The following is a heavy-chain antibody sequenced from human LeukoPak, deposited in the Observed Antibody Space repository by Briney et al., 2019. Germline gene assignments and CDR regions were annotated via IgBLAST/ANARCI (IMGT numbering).Heavy chain of an antibody. CDR3: ATLDTGADDAFDI. V-gene: IGHV4-39*07. D-gene: IGHD7-27*01. Sequence: SETLSLTCTVSGGSISSSSYYWGWIRQPPGKGLEWIGSIYYSGSTYYNPSLKSRVTISVDTSENQFSLKLSSVTAADTAVYYCATLDTGADDAFDIWGQGTMVTVSS. J-gene: IGHJ3*02. CDR2: IYYSGST. CDR1: GGSISSSSYY.